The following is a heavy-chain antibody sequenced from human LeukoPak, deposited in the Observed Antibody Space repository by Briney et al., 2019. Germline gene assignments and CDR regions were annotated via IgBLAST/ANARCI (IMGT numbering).Heavy chain of an antibody. CDR1: GXSISSGGYS. J-gene: IGHJ3*02. Sequence: PSQTLSLTCAVSGXSISSGGYSWSWIRQPPGKCPESIGYIFHSPSTYYIPSLNRLVTIAVDRSKNQFSLKLSSVTAADTAVYYCARRCPRDYYDSSGYYFGAFDIWGQGTMVTVSS. D-gene: IGHD3-22*01. V-gene: IGHV4-30-2*01. CDR3: ARRCPRDYYDSSGYYFGAFDI. CDR2: IFHSPST.